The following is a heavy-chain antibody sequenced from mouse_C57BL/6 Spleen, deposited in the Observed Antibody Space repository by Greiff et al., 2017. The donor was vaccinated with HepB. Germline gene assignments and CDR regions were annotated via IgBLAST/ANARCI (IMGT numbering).Heavy chain of an antibody. J-gene: IGHJ2*01. CDR2: INPNYGTT. CDR3: AREDGYDGGYYFDY. V-gene: IGHV1-39*01. Sequence: VQLKESGPELVKPGASVKISCKASGYSFTDYNMNWVKQSNGKSLEWIGVINPNYGTTSYNQKFKGKATLTVDQSSSTAYMQLNSLTSEDSAVYYCAREDGYDGGYYFDYWGQGTTLTVSS. CDR1: GYSFTDYN. D-gene: IGHD2-2*01.